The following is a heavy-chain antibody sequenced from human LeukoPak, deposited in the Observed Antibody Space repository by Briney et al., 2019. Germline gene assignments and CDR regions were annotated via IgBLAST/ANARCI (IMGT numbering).Heavy chain of an antibody. J-gene: IGHJ4*02. CDR3: ARGSRRLADFHY. D-gene: IGHD1-26*01. V-gene: IGHV4-59*08. CDR2: IYYSGST. Sequence: PSETLSLTCTISGGSISSYYWSWIRQPPGKGLEWIGYIYYSGSTNYNPSLKSRVTISVDTSKNQFSLKLSSVTAADTAVYYCARGSRRLADFHYWGQGTLVTVSS. CDR1: GGSISSYY.